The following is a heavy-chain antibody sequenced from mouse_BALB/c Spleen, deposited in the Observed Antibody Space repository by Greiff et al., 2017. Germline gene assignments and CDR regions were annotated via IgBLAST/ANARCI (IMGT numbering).Heavy chain of an antibody. V-gene: IGHV5-9-4*01. D-gene: IGHD1-1*01. CDR3: AKVTTDYYAMDY. J-gene: IGHJ4*01. CDR1: GFTFSSYA. Sequence: EVKLVESGGGLVKPGGSLKLSCAASGFTFSSYAMSWVRQSPEKRLEWVAEISSGGSYTYYPDTVTGRFTISRDNAKNTLYLEMSSLRSEDTAMYYCAKVTTDYYAMDYWGQGTSVTVSS. CDR2: ISSGGSYT.